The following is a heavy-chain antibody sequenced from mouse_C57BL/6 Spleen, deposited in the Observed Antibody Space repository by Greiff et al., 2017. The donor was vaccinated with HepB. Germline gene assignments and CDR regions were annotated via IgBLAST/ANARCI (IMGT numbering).Heavy chain of an antibody. Sequence: QVQLQQPGAELVKPGASVKLSCKASGYTFTSYWMHWVKQRPGQGLEWIGMIHPNSGSTNYNEKFKSKATLTVDKSSSTAYMQLSSLTSEDSAVYYCASDYCSSSYYFDYWGQGTTLTVSS. D-gene: IGHD1-1*01. V-gene: IGHV1-64*01. CDR3: ASDYCSSSYYFDY. CDR2: IHPNSGST. J-gene: IGHJ2*01. CDR1: GYTFTSYW.